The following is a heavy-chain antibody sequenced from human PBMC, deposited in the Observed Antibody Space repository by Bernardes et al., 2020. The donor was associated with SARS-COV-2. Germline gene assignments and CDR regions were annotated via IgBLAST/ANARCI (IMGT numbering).Heavy chain of an antibody. D-gene: IGHD3-3*01. CDR1: GYSFSAFY. CDR2: IDPKSGDT. CDR3: ARGNWVEYYDLTGNLDF. Sequence: ASVKVSCRASGYSFSAFYIYWVRQAPGQGLEWMGWIDPKSGDTNYAQKFQGGVILTRDTSISTAYMDMSGLTSDDTAMYYCARGNWVEYYDLTGNLDFWGQGTLVTVSS. J-gene: IGHJ4*02. V-gene: IGHV1-2*02.